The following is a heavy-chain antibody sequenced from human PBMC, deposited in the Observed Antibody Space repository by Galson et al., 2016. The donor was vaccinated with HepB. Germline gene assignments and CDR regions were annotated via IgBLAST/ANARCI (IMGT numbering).Heavy chain of an antibody. D-gene: IGHD3-22*01. V-gene: IGHV3-11*01. Sequence: SLRLSCAASGYTFSDYYMSWIRQAPGKGPEWISYISSSSSTIYYADSVKGRFTISRDNAKNSLYLQMNNLRAEDTAIYYCEGYSDPFDIWGQGTMVTVSS. J-gene: IGHJ3*02. CDR1: GYTFSDYY. CDR2: ISSSSSTI. CDR3: EGYSDPFDI.